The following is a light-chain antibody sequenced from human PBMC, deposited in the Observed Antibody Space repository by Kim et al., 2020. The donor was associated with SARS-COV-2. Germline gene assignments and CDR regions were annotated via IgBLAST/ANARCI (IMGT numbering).Light chain of an antibody. CDR2: DNY. CDR3: GTWDSSLSVVV. Sequence: GEKCTIPCSGSSSNIRNNYVSCHQQLPGTAPKLLIYDNYDRPSGIPDRFSGSKSGTSATLDITGLQTGDEADYYCGTWDSSLSVVVFGGGTQLTVL. CDR1: SSNIRNNY. V-gene: IGLV1-51*01. J-gene: IGLJ3*02.